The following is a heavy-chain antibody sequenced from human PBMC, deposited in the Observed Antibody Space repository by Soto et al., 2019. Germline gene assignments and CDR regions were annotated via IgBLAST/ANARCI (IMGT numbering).Heavy chain of an antibody. Sequence: QVQLQESGPGLVKPSQTLSLTCTVSGGSISSGGYYWSRIRQHPGKGLEWIGYIYYSGSTYYNPSLKSRVTISVDTSKNQFSLKLSSVTAADTAVYYCARVYEYCSGGSCYFFFDYWGQGTLVTVSS. D-gene: IGHD2-15*01. CDR1: GGSISSGGYY. CDR3: ARVYEYCSGGSCYFFFDY. CDR2: IYYSGST. V-gene: IGHV4-31*03. J-gene: IGHJ4*02.